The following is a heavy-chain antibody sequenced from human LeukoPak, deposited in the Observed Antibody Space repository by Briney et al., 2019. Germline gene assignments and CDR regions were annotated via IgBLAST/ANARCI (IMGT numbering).Heavy chain of an antibody. CDR3: ARDVRSNWYDD. CDR2: IWYDGSNK. Sequence: GRSLRLSCAASGFTFSSYGMHWVRQAPGKGLEWVAVIWYDGSNKYYAESVKGRFTISRDNSKNTLYLEMNTLRGEDTAVYYCARDVRSNWYDDWGQGTLVTVSS. CDR1: GFTFSSYG. V-gene: IGHV3-33*01. J-gene: IGHJ5*02.